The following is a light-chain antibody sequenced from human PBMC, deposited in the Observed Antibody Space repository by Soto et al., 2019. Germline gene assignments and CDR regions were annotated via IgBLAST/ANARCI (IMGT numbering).Light chain of an antibody. CDR3: QQSYSTLFS. J-gene: IGKJ3*01. CDR1: QTIIRY. V-gene: IGKV1-39*01. Sequence: DIQMTQSPSSLSASVGDRVTITCRASQTIIRYLNWYQHKPGRAPNLLIYAASSLQSGVPSRFRGGESGTKFPLPSAVCNLKIFATYYCQQSYSTLFSFGPGTKVEI. CDR2: AAS.